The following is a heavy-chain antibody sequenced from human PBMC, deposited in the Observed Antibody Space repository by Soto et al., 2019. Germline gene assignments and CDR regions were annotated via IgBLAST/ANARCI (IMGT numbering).Heavy chain of an antibody. D-gene: IGHD3-22*01. CDR3: ARESNYESSGYYLVFYAFDI. CDR1: GFTFSSYA. Sequence: PGGSLRLSCAASGFTFSSYAMHWVRQAPGKGLEWVAVISYDGSNKYYADSVKGRFTISRDNSKNTLYLQMSSLRAEDTAVYYCARESNYESSGYYLVFYAFDIWGQGTMVTVSS. CDR2: ISYDGSNK. V-gene: IGHV3-30-3*01. J-gene: IGHJ3*02.